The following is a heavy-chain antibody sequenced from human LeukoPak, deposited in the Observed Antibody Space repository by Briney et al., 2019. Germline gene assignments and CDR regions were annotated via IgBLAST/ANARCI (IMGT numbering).Heavy chain of an antibody. V-gene: IGHV3-33*01. CDR3: ARDTTVTTDVSGFDP. J-gene: IGHJ5*02. D-gene: IGHD4-17*01. CDR2: IWYDGSNK. CDR1: GFTFSSYG. Sequence: PGRSLRLSCAASGFTFSSYGMHWVRQAPGKGLEWVAVIWYDGSNKYYADSVKGRFTISRDNSKNTLYLQMNSLRAEDTAVYYCARDTTVTTDVSGFDPWGQGTLVTVSS.